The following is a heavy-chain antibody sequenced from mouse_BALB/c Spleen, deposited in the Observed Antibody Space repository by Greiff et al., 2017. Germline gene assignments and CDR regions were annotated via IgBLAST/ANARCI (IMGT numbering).Heavy chain of an antibody. V-gene: IGHV1-7*01. CDR3: AKGLRLSDY. Sequence: VQLQQSGAELAKPGASVKMSCKASGYTFTSYWMHWVKQRPGQGLEWIGYINPSTGYTEYNQKFKDKATLTADKSSGTAYMQLSSLTSEDSAVYYCAKGLRLSDYWGQGTTLTVSS. CDR2: INPSTGYT. J-gene: IGHJ2*01. D-gene: IGHD1-2*01. CDR1: GYTFTSYW.